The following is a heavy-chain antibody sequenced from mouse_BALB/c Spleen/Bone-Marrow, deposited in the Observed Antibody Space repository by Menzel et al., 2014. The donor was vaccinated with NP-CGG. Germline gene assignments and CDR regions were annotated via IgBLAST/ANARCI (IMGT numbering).Heavy chain of an antibody. D-gene: IGHD2-1*01. CDR3: ARWDGNYIYAMDY. CDR1: GFNIKDTY. J-gene: IGHJ4*01. CDR2: IDPANGNT. V-gene: IGHV14-3*02. Sequence: VQLQQSGAELVKPGAPVKLSCTASGFNIKDTYMHWVKQRPEQGLEWIGRIDPANGNTKYDPKFQGKATITADTSSNTAYLQLSSLTSEDTAVYYCARWDGNYIYAMDYWVKEPQSPSPQ.